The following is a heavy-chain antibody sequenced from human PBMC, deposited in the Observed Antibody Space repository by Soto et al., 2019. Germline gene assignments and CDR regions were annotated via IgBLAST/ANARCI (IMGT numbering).Heavy chain of an antibody. CDR2: INAGNGNT. D-gene: IGHD5-18*01. J-gene: IGHJ6*02. V-gene: IGHV1-3*01. CDR3: ARETRGYSYGYVYYGMDV. CDR1: GYTFTSYA. Sequence: GASVKVSCKASGYTFTSYAMHWVRQAPGQRLEWMGWINAGNGNTKYSQKFQGRVTITRDTSASTAYMELSSLRSEDTAVYYCARETRGYSYGYVYYGMDVWGQGTTVTVSS.